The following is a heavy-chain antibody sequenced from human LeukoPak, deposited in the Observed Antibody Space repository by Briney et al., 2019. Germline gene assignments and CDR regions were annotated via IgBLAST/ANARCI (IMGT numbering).Heavy chain of an antibody. CDR2: INPNSGGT. CDR3: ARANRAGWYLDY. V-gene: IGHV1-2*02. CDR1: GYTFTGYY. D-gene: IGHD1-14*01. Sequence: ASVKVSCKASGYTFTGYYMHWVRQAPGQGLEWMGWINPNSGGTNYAQKFQGRVTMTRDTPISTAYMELSRLRSDDTAVYYCARANRAGWYLDYWGQGTLVTVSS. J-gene: IGHJ4*02.